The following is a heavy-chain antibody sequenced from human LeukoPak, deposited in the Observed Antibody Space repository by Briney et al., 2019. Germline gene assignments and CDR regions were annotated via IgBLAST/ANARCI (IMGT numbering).Heavy chain of an antibody. CDR2: IKEDGSED. D-gene: IGHD5-24*01. CDR3: ARDADGYED. V-gene: IGHV3-7*01. CDR1: GFTFSRAW. Sequence: PGGSLRLSCAASGFTFSRAWMSWVRQAPGKGLEWVANIKEDGSEDYYADSVKGRFAISKDNAKNSLYLQMNNLRAKDTAMYYCARDADGYEDWGQGTLVIVSS. J-gene: IGHJ4*02.